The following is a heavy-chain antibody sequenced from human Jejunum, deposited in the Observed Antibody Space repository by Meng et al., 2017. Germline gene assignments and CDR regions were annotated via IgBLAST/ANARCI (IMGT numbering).Heavy chain of an antibody. CDR2: IYYSGST. CDR3: ARVYSDYVWGRSTQEYFDF. J-gene: IGHJ4*02. D-gene: IGHD3-16*01. V-gene: IGHV4-59*01. Sequence: GSLRLSCTVSSGSINKNFWSWIRQSPGKGLEWIGNIYYSGSTNYNPSLKSRVTMSIDTSKNQFSLKLNSLTAADTAVYYCARVYSDYVWGRSTQEYFDFWGQGTLVTVSS. CDR1: SGSINKNF.